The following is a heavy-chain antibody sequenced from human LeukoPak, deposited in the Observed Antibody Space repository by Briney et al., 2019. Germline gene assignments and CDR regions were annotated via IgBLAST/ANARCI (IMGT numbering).Heavy chain of an antibody. J-gene: IGHJ6*03. Sequence: PGGSLRLSCAASGFTFSSYWMSWVRQAPGKGLEWVANIKQDGSEKYYVDSVKGRFTISRDNAKNSLYLQMNSLRAEDTAVYYCAGWTNIAYYYYMDVWGKGTTVTVSS. CDR1: GFTFSSYW. V-gene: IGHV3-7*01. CDR3: AGWTNIAYYYYMDV. CDR2: IKQDGSEK. D-gene: IGHD2-8*01.